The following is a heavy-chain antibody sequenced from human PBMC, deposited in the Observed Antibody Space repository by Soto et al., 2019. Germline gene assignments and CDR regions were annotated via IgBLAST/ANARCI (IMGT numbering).Heavy chain of an antibody. J-gene: IGHJ6*02. Sequence: EVQLLESGGGLVQPGESLRLSCAASGFTFTTYAMFWVRQAPGKGLEWVSGVSASGGSTYAADSVKGRFTISRDNSKNTVHLKMNSLRADDTAVYYCAKTMGDCSGGTCYGAYTMDVWGQGITVTVSS. CDR1: GFTFTTYA. CDR3: AKTMGDCSGGTCYGAYTMDV. D-gene: IGHD2-15*01. V-gene: IGHV3-23*01. CDR2: VSASGGST.